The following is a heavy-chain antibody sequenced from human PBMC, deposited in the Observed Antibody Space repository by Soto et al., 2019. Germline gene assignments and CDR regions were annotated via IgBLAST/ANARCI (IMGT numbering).Heavy chain of an antibody. Sequence: GGSLRLSCAASGFTFSSYWMSWVRQAPGKGLEWVANIKQDGSEKYYVDSVKGRFTISRDNAKNSLSLQMNSLRAEDSAVYYCARASDYYIWGSYRYTGSYYYYYMDVWGKGTTVTVSS. CDR3: ARASDYYIWGSYRYTGSYYYYYMDV. CDR2: IKQDGSEK. J-gene: IGHJ6*03. V-gene: IGHV3-7*01. CDR1: GFTFSSYW. D-gene: IGHD3-16*02.